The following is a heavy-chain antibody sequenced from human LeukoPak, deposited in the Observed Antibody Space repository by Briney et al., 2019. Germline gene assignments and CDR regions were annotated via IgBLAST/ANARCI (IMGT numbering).Heavy chain of an antibody. V-gene: IGHV4-39*01. Sequence: PSETLSLTCIVSGGSTSSGSHYWGWIRQPPGKGLEWTGSMHYSGITYYNPSLTSRVTISVDTSKNQFSLRLTSVTAADTAVYYCARYPYSDSGVWQAFDYWGQGTLVTVSS. D-gene: IGHD5-12*01. J-gene: IGHJ4*02. CDR1: GGSTSSGSHY. CDR3: ARYPYSDSGVWQAFDY. CDR2: MHYSGIT.